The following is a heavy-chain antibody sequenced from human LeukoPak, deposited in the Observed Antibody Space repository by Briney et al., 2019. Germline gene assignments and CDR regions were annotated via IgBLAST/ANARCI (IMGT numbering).Heavy chain of an antibody. J-gene: IGHJ5*02. D-gene: IGHD4-23*01. V-gene: IGHV1-24*01. CDR3: GTTDYGGNSNWFDP. Sequence: ASVKVSCKVSGYTLTELSMHWARQAPGTGLEWMGGFDPEDGETIYAQKFQGRVTMTEDTSTDTAYMELTSLRSVEPAVYSPGTTDYGGNSNWFDPCGQGTLVTVSS. CDR1: GYTLTELS. CDR2: FDPEDGET.